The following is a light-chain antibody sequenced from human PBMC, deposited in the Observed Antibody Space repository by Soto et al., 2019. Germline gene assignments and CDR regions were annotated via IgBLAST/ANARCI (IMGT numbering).Light chain of an antibody. CDR2: DAS. Sequence: EIVLTQSPATLSLSPGERATLSCRASQSVSSYLAWYQQKPGQAPRLLIYDASNRATGIPARFSGSGSGTDFTLPNSSLEPEDFAVYYCQQRSNWPTFGQGTKVEIK. CDR1: QSVSSY. V-gene: IGKV3-11*01. CDR3: QQRSNWPT. J-gene: IGKJ1*01.